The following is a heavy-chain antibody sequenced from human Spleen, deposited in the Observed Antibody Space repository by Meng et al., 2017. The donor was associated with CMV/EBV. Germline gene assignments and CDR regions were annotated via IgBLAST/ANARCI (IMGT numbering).Heavy chain of an antibody. CDR3: ARSSRYCSSTSCYNRGPYYYYGMDV. CDR2: IYYSGST. D-gene: IGHD2-2*02. V-gene: IGHV4-59*01. CDR1: GGSISSYY. J-gene: IGHJ6*02. Sequence: SETLSLTCTVSGGSISSYYWSWIRQPPGKGLEWIGYIYYSGSTNYNPSLKSRVTISVDTSKNQFSLKLSSVTAAETAVYYCARSSRYCSSTSCYNRGPYYYYGMDVWGQGTTVTVSS.